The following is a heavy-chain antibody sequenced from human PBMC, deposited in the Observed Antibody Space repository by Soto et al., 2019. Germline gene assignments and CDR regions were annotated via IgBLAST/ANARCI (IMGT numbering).Heavy chain of an antibody. D-gene: IGHD1-26*01. J-gene: IGHJ6*02. CDR2: ISGSGGST. CDR3: AKDYRWELRGHDGMDV. V-gene: IGHV3-23*01. Sequence: GSLRLSCAASGFTFSSYAMSWVRQAPGKWLEWVSAISGSGGSTYYADSVKGRFTISRDNSKNTLYLQMNSLRAEDTAVYYCAKDYRWELRGHDGMDVWGQGTTVTVSS. CDR1: GFTFSSYA.